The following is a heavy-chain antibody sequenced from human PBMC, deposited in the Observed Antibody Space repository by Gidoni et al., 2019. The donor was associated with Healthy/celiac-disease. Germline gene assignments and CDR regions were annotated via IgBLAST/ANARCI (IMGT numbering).Heavy chain of an antibody. V-gene: IGHV3-30*18. CDR1: GFTFRRYG. Sequence: QVQLVESGGGVVQPGRSLRLSCAASGFTFRRYGMHWVRQAPGKGLEWVAVISYDGSNKYYADSVKGRFTISRDNSKNTLYLQMNSLRAEDTAVYYCAKDRVVVVAATHYFDYWGQGTLVTVSS. CDR2: ISYDGSNK. J-gene: IGHJ4*02. D-gene: IGHD2-15*01. CDR3: AKDRVVVVAATHYFDY.